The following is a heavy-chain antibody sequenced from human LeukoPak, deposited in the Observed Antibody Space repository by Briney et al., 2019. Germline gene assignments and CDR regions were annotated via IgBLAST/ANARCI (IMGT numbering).Heavy chain of an antibody. CDR3: TRGRPKGI. CDR1: GGSFSGYY. CDR2: INHSGST. Sequence: PSETLSLTCAVYGGSFSGYYWSWIRQPPGKGLEWIGEINHSGSTNYNPSLKSRVTILVDTSKNQFSLKLSSVTAADTAVYYCTRGRPKGIWGQGTMVTVPS. J-gene: IGHJ3*02. V-gene: IGHV4-34*01.